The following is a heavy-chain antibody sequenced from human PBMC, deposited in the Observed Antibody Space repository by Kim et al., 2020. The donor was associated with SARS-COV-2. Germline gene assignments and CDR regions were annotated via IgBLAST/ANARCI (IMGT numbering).Heavy chain of an antibody. Sequence: GGSLRLSCAASGFTVSSNYMSWVRQAPGKGLEWVSVIYSGGSTYYADSVKGRLTISRDNSKNTLYLQMNSLRAEDTAVYYCARGSGGYCSSTSCYVYYGMDVWGQGTTVTVSS. CDR3: ARGSGGYCSSTSCYVYYGMDV. CDR2: IYSGGST. D-gene: IGHD2-2*01. CDR1: GFTVSSNY. J-gene: IGHJ6*02. V-gene: IGHV3-66*01.